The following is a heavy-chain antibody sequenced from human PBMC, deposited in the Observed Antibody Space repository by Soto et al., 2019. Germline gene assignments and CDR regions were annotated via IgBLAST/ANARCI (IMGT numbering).Heavy chain of an antibody. CDR3: ARDLNRYRDTIFGVVMDYYYGMDV. J-gene: IGHJ6*02. Sequence: QVQLVESGGGVVQPGRSLRLSCAASGFTFSSYGMHWVRQAPGKGLEWVAVIWYDGSNKYYADSVKGRFTISRDNSKNTLYLQMNSLRAEDTAVYYSARDLNRYRDTIFGVVMDYYYGMDVWGQGTTVTVSS. D-gene: IGHD3-3*01. CDR2: IWYDGSNK. V-gene: IGHV3-33*01. CDR1: GFTFSSYG.